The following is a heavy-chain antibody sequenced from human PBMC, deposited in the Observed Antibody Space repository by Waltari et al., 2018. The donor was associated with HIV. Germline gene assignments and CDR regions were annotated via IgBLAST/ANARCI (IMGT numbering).Heavy chain of an antibody. D-gene: IGHD3-22*01. CDR3: ARDRYYYARTGSPDY. CDR1: GGSITSSSYY. V-gene: IGHV4-39*02. CDR2: IYDSGSA. J-gene: IGHJ4*02. Sequence: QLQLQESGPGLVKPSETLSLTCTVSGGSITSSSYYWGWIRQPPGKGLEWIGNIYDSGSAYYNSSLKSRVTISVDMSKNQFSLKLNSVTAADTAVYYCARDRYYYARTGSPDYWGQGTLVTVSS.